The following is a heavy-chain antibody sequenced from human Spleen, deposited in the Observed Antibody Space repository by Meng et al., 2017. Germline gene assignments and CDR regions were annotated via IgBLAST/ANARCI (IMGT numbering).Heavy chain of an antibody. D-gene: IGHD6-19*01. J-gene: IGHJ3*02. CDR3: ATGHLLSVAGPDAFDI. V-gene: IGHV4-38-2*01. Sequence: GPLRLSCAVPDYSTISGYYWGWIRQPPGKGLEWIGNIYHSGTTYYNPSLMSRVTIPVDTSKKQFSLNLNSVTAADTTVYYCATGHLLSVAGPDAFDIWGQGTMVTVSS. CDR1: DYSTISGYY. CDR2: IYHSGTT.